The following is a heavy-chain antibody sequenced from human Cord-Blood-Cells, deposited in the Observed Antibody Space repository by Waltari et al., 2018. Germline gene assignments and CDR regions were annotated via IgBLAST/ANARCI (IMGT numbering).Heavy chain of an antibody. CDR1: VGTVSSRSYY. D-gene: IGHD4-17*01. Sequence: QVQLQESAPGLVKPSATLSLTCTVSVGTVSSRSYYCTWIRQPPGKGLEWIGYIYYSGSTNYNPSLKSRVTISVDTSKNQFSLKLSSVTAADTAVYYCARRDYGDYFDYWGQGTLVTVSS. CDR2: IYYSGST. V-gene: IGHV4-61*01. CDR3: ARRDYGDYFDY. J-gene: IGHJ4*02.